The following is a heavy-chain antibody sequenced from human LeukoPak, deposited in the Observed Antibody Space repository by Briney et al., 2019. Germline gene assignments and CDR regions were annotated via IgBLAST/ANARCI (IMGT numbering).Heavy chain of an antibody. J-gene: IGHJ4*02. CDR1: GFTFNNYG. V-gene: IGHV3-30*03. D-gene: IGHD3/OR15-3a*01. CDR2: ISYDGSNK. Sequence: PGGSLRLSCAASGFTFNNYGMHWVRQAPGKGLEWVAVISYDGSNKYCADSVKGRFTISRDNSKNTLYLQMNSLRAEDTAFYYCARDSGFSGTQRGEYWGQGTLVTVSS. CDR3: ARDSGFSGTQRGEY.